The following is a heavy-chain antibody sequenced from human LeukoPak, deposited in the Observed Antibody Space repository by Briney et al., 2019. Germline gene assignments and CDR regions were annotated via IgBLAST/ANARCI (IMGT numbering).Heavy chain of an antibody. V-gene: IGHV3-30*18. Sequence: GGSLRLSCAASGFTLSSNGRHGVRQAPGKGLGWVAVISYDGSNKYYADSVKGRFTITRDNSKNTLYLQMNSLRAEDTAVYYCAKSMYGSTSCYDYWGQGTLVTVSS. CDR3: AKSMYGSTSCYDY. J-gene: IGHJ4*02. D-gene: IGHD2-2*01. CDR1: GFTLSSNG. CDR2: ISYDGSNK.